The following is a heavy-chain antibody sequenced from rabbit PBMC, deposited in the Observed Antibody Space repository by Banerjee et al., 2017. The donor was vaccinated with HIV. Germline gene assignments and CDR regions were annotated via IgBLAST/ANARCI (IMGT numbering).Heavy chain of an antibody. CDR1: GFSFSSSYY. V-gene: IGHV1S45*01. J-gene: IGHJ4*01. D-gene: IGHD8-1*01. CDR3: ARTGSSYYNGFNL. Sequence: QEQLEESGGDLVKPEGSLTLTCTASGFSFSSSYYMCWVRQAPGKGLEWIACIDTGSSGDTYYARWAKGRFTISKTSSTTVTLQMTSLTAADTATYFCARTGSSYYNGFNLWGQGTLVTVS. CDR2: IDTGSSGDT.